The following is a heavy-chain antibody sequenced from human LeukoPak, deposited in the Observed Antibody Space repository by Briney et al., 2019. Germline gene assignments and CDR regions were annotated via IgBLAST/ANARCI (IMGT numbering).Heavy chain of an antibody. D-gene: IGHD4-17*01. J-gene: IGHJ1*01. V-gene: IGHV3-30*02. CDR3: AKAAPNDYRDNEYFQH. CDR2: IRYDGSNK. CDR1: GFTFSSYG. Sequence: GGSLRLSCAASGFTFSSYGMQWVRQASGKGLEGVAFIRYDGSNKYYADSVKGRFTTSRDNSKNTLYLQMNSLRAEDTAVYYCAKAAPNDYRDNEYFQHWGQGTLVTVSS.